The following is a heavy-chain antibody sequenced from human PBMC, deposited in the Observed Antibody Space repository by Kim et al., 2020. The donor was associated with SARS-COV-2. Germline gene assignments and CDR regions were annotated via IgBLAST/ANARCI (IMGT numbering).Heavy chain of an antibody. CDR1: GFTFSSHP. CDR2: VAYDGTNK. Sequence: GASLRLSCAASGFTFSSHPMHWVRQAPGKGLEWVAAVAYDGTNKYYADFVEGRFTISRDNSRNTLYLQMHSLRIEDTAMYYCARDRCLPGATCHYYYGVDVWGQGTTVTVSS. CDR3: ARDRCLPGATCHYYYGVDV. J-gene: IGHJ6*02. V-gene: IGHV3-30*14. D-gene: IGHD2-2*01.